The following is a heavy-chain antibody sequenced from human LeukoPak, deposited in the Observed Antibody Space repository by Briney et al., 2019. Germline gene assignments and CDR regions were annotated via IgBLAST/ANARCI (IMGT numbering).Heavy chain of an antibody. J-gene: IGHJ4*02. Sequence: GGSLRLSCAASGFTFSGHGMHWIRQAPGKGLEWVAVIWHDGSKQLYADSVKGRFSISRDDSTSTLYLQMNSLRAKDTAVYYWAREDSSGWFSAYWGQGTLVTVSS. CDR3: AREDSSGWFSAY. V-gene: IGHV3-33*01. CDR2: IWHDGSKQ. D-gene: IGHD6-19*01. CDR1: GFTFSGHG.